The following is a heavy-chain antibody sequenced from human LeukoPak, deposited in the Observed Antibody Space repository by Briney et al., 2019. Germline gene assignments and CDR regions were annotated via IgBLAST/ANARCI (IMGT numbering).Heavy chain of an antibody. Sequence: SVKVSCKASGGTFISYAISWVRQAPGQGLEWMGGIIPIFGTANYAQKFQGRVTITADESTSTAYMELSSLRSEDTAVYYCARVGWGTVVTLAYYFDYWGQGTLVTVSS. J-gene: IGHJ4*02. CDR1: GGTFISYA. CDR3: ARVGWGTVVTLAYYFDY. V-gene: IGHV1-69*13. D-gene: IGHD4-23*01. CDR2: IIPIFGTA.